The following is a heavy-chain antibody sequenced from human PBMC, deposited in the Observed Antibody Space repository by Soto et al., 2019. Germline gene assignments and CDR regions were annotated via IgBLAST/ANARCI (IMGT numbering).Heavy chain of an antibody. CDR1: GFSFNDYW. D-gene: IGHD1-7*01. V-gene: IGHV3-23*01. CDR3: AKTITGTTG. CDR2: ISGSGGST. J-gene: IGHJ4*02. Sequence: GGSLRLSCAASGFSFNDYWMHWARQAPGKGLEWVSAISGSGGSTYYADSVKGRFTISRDNSKNTLYLQMNSLRAEDTAVYYCAKTITGTTGWGQGTLVTVSS.